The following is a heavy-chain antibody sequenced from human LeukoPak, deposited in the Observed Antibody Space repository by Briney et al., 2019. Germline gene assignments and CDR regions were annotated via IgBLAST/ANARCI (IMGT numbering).Heavy chain of an antibody. CDR1: GYTFTSYG. CDR2: ISAYNGNT. CDR3: ARTVAGHYYYYMDV. D-gene: IGHD6-19*01. V-gene: IGHV1-18*01. Sequence: ASVKVSCKASGYTFTSYGISWVRQAPGQGLEWMGWISAYNGNTNYAQKLQGRVTMTTDTSTSTAYMELRSLRSDDTAVYYCARTVAGHYYYYMDVWGKGTTVTVSS. J-gene: IGHJ6*03.